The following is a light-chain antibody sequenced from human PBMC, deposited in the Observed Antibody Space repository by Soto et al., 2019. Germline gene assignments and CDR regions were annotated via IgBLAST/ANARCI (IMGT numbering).Light chain of an antibody. J-gene: IGKJ4*01. CDR1: QSVLYSTNNKNY. CDR2: WAA. Sequence: DIVMTQSPDSLAVSLGERATINCKSSQSVLYSTNNKNYLAWYQQKPGQPPKLLIYWAATRESGVPDRFSGSGSGTHFTLTISSLQAEDVAFYYCQQFYITPLTFGGGTKVEIK. CDR3: QQFYITPLT. V-gene: IGKV4-1*01.